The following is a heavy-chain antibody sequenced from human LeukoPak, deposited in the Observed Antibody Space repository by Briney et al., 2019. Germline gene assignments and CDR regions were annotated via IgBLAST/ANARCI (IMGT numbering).Heavy chain of an antibody. V-gene: IGHV4-34*01. Sequence: SETLSLTCAVYGGSFSGYHWSWIRQPPGKGLEWIGEINHSGSTNYNPSLKSRVTISVDTSKNQFSLYYCARGRGVTGTQGLLDYWGQGNMVTVSS. CDR1: GGSFSGYH. CDR3: LDY. CDR2: INHSGST. D-gene: IGHD1-1*01. J-gene: IGHJ4*02.